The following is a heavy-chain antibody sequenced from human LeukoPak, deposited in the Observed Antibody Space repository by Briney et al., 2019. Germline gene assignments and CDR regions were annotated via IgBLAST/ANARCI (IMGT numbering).Heavy chain of an antibody. D-gene: IGHD4-17*01. CDR3: ARDEAYGDYGD. Sequence: PGGSLRLSCAASGLTVSNNYMSWVRQAPGKGLEWVSVIYSGGSTYYADSVKGRFTVSRDNSKNSLYLQMNSLRAEDTAVYYCARDEAYGDYGDWGQGTLVTVSS. J-gene: IGHJ4*02. CDR1: GLTVSNNY. CDR2: IYSGGST. V-gene: IGHV3-66*01.